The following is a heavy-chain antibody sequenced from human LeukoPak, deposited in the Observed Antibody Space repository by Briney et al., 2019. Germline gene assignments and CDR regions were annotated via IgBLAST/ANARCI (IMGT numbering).Heavy chain of an antibody. J-gene: IGHJ4*02. CDR3: ATGGTYYYGNTSYHTFDY. V-gene: IGHV1-24*01. Sequence: ASVKVSCKVSGYSLTELSIHWVRLAPGKGLEWMRGFDPEDGETIYAQKFQGRVSMTEDTSTDTANMELSSLRSEDTAVYYCATGGTYYYGNTSYHTFDYWGQGTLLTVSS. CDR1: GYSLTELS. D-gene: IGHD3-10*01. CDR2: FDPEDGET.